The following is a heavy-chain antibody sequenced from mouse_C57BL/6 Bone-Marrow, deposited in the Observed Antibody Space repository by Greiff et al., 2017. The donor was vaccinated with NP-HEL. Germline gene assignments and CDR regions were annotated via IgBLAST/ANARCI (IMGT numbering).Heavy chain of an antibody. V-gene: IGHV14-4*01. D-gene: IGHD2-2*01. J-gene: IGHJ3*01. Sequence: VQLQQSGAELVRPGASVKLSCTASGFNIKDDYMHWVKQRPEQGLEWIGWIDPENGDTEYASKFQGKATITADTSSNTAYLQLSSLTSEDTAVYYCTTWLFAWFAYWGQGTLVTVSA. CDR3: TTWLFAWFAY. CDR1: GFNIKDDY. CDR2: IDPENGDT.